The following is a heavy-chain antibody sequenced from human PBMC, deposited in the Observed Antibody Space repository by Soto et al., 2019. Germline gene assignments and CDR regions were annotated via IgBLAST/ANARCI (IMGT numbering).Heavy chain of an antibody. J-gene: IGHJ6*02. CDR1: GFTFSSYA. Sequence: EVQLLESGGGLVQPGGSLRLSCAASGFTFSSYAMSWVRQAPGKGLEWVSAISGSGGSTYYADSVKGRFTISRDNSKNTLYLQLDSLRAEDTAVYYCASAAREYYYYGMDVWGQGTTVTVSS. CDR3: ASAAREYYYYGMDV. CDR2: ISGSGGST. V-gene: IGHV3-23*01.